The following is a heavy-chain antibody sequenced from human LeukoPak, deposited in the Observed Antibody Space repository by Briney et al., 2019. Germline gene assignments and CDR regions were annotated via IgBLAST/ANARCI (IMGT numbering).Heavy chain of an antibody. D-gene: IGHD1-26*01. V-gene: IGHV3-30*02. CDR3: AKVGGATYISRGRFDS. J-gene: IGHJ5*01. CDR1: GFTFSSYG. Sequence: GGSLRLSCAASGFTFSSYGMHWVRQAPGKGLEWVAFIRYDGSNKYYADSVKGRFTISRDNSKNTLYLQMHSLRAADTAVYYCAKVGGATYISRGRFDSWGQGTLVTVSS. CDR2: IRYDGSNK.